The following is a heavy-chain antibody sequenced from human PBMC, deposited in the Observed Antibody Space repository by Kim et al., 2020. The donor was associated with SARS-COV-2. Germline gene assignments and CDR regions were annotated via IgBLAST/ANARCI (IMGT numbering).Heavy chain of an antibody. CDR2: INHSGST. CDR3: AGAIRGSRDWRCFRDRGGPSYFDY. D-gene: IGHD2-21*01. CDR1: GGSFSGYY. Sequence: SETLSLTCAVYGGSFSGYYWSWIRQPPGKGLEWIGEINHSGSTNYNPSLKSRVTISLDTSKNQFSLKLSSVTAADTAVYYCAGAIRGSRDWRCFRDRGGPSYFDYWGQGTLVTVSS. V-gene: IGHV4-34*01. J-gene: IGHJ4*02.